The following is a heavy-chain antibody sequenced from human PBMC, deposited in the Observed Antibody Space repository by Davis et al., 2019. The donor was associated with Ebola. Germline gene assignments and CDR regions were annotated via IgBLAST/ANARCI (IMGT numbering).Heavy chain of an antibody. Sequence: GESLKISCAASGFTFSSYAMHWVRQAPGKGLEWVAVISYDGSNKYYADSVKGQFTISRDNSKNTLYLQMNSLRAEDTAVYYCARGGYCISTSCYLLSEYFQHWGQGTLVTVSS. D-gene: IGHD2-2*01. CDR1: GFTFSSYA. CDR2: ISYDGSNK. CDR3: ARGGYCISTSCYLLSEYFQH. J-gene: IGHJ1*01. V-gene: IGHV3-30*04.